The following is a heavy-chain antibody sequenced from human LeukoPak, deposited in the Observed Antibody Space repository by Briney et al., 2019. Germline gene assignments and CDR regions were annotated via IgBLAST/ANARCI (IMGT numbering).Heavy chain of an antibody. CDR2: IYYSGST. J-gene: IGHJ4*02. CDR1: GGSISNSSYY. V-gene: IGHV4-39*01. D-gene: IGHD3-3*01. CDR3: ASSRGSKSGYYYHYFDY. Sequence: SETLSLTCTVSGGSISNSSYYWGWIRQPPGKGLEWIGSIYYSGSTYYNPSLKSRVTISVDTSKNQFSLKLSSVTAADTAVYYCASSRGSKSGYYYHYFDYWGQGTLVTVSS.